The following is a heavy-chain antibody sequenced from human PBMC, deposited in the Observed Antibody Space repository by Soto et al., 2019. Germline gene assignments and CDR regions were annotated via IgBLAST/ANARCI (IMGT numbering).Heavy chain of an antibody. D-gene: IGHD1-7*01. CDR3: ARDELPIYYYGMDV. CDR2: INPNSGGT. CDR1: GYIFTGYH. Sequence: ASVKVSCKASGYIFTGYHMHWVRQAPGQGLEWMGWINPNSGGTKYAQKFQGRATMTRDTSISTAYMELSSLRSDDTAVYYCARDELPIYYYGMDVWGQGTTVTVSS. J-gene: IGHJ6*02. V-gene: IGHV1-2*02.